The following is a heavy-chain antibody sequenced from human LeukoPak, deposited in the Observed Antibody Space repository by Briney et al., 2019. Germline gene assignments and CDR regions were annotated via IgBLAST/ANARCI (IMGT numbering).Heavy chain of an antibody. CDR1: GGSFSGYY. J-gene: IGHJ4*02. V-gene: IGHV4-34*01. CDR2: INHSGST. Sequence: SETLSLTCAVYGGSFSGYYWSWIRQPPGKGLEWIGEINHSGSTNYNPSLKSRVTISVDTSKNQFSLKLSSVTAADTAVYYCARDRMYYDYVWGSYPETFDYWGQGTLVTVSS. D-gene: IGHD3-16*02. CDR3: ARDRMYYDYVWGSYPETFDY.